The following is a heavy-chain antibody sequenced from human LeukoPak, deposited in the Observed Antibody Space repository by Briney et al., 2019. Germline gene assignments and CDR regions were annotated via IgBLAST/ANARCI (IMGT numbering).Heavy chain of an antibody. V-gene: IGHV4-34*01. CDR1: NGSFTGDY. Sequence: PSETLSLTCAVSNGSFTGDYWNWIRQSPGKGLEWIGEINESGKTNYNESLKSRVSISLDRPRNHFSLRLSAVTSADTAVYFCARVGWRVLDYWGQGILVSVSS. D-gene: IGHD6-19*01. J-gene: IGHJ4*02. CDR3: ARVGWRVLDY. CDR2: INESGKT.